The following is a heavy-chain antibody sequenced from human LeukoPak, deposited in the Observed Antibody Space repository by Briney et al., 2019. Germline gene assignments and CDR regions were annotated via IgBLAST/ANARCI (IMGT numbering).Heavy chain of an antibody. CDR3: WREDWAHRDGMDV. J-gene: IGHJ6*01. D-gene: IGHD1-14*01. V-gene: IGHV4-61*02. CDR1: GGSISSGSYY. CDR2: IYTSGST. Sequence: SQTLSLTCTVSGGSISSGSYYWSWIRQPAGKGLKWIGRIYTSGSTTYNPRLKRLVTILVDTYKNQFLLKLSAVAAADTAVYYCWREDWAHRDGMDVRGERGTVAVCS.